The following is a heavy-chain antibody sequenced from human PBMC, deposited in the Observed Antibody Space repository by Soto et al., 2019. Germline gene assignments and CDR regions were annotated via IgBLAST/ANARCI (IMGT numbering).Heavy chain of an antibody. CDR1: GFTFSASS. V-gene: IGHV3-73*01. CDR3: AIEGAGFGY. J-gene: IGHJ4*02. CDR2: IRSKANNYAT. Sequence: EFQLVESGGGLVQPGGSVRLSCAASGFTFSASSMHWVRQAAGKGLEWLGRIRSKANNYATVYTEVLKGRSIISRDDSQDTMFSERNNFRSGDMAMYYCAIEGAGFGYLGQGTLVTVSS. D-gene: IGHD1-26*01.